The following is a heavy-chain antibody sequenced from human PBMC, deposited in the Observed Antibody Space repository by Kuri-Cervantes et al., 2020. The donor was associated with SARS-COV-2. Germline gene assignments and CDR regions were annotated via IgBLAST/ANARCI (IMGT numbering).Heavy chain of an antibody. V-gene: IGHV1-46*01. J-gene: IGHJ4*02. CDR2: INPSGGST. D-gene: IGHD3-3*01. CDR3: ARGRLRFLEWLAYYFDY. CDR1: GYTFTNYY. Sequence: ASVKVSCKASGYTFTNYYIHWARQAPGHGLEWMGVINPSGGSTSYAQKFQGRVTMTRDTSTTTVYMELRSLRSEDTAVYYCARGRLRFLEWLAYYFDYWGQGTLVTVSS.